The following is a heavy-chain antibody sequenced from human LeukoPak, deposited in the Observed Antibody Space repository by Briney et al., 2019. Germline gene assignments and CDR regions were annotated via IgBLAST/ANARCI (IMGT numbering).Heavy chain of an antibody. CDR2: ISSSSSYT. J-gene: IGHJ4*02. CDR3: ARRATSCFDY. V-gene: IGHV3-21*01. D-gene: IGHD2-2*01. Sequence: AGGSLRLSCAASGFTFSSYSMNWVRQAPGKGLEWVSSISSSSSYTYYADSVKGRFTISRDNAKNSLYLQMNSLRAEDTAVYYCARRATSCFDYWGQGTLVTVSS. CDR1: GFTFSSYS.